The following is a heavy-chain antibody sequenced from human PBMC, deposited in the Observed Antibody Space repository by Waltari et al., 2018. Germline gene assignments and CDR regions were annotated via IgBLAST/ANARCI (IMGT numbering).Heavy chain of an antibody. Sequence: EVQLVESGGGLVKPGGSLRLSCAASGFTFSSYSMNWVRQAPGKGLEWVSSISSSSSYRYYADSVKGRFTSSRDNAKNSLYLQMNSLRAEDTAVYYCARIRMDVGAFDIWGQGTMVTVSS. D-gene: IGHD2-8*01. CDR2: ISSSSSYR. CDR3: ARIRMDVGAFDI. CDR1: GFTFSSYS. V-gene: IGHV3-21*01. J-gene: IGHJ3*02.